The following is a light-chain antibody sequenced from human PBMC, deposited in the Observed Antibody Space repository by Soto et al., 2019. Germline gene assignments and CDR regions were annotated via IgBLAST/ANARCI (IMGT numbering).Light chain of an antibody. CDR2: GAS. CDR3: QQYIRWPLT. Sequence: IVLTQSACTLSLSPGERATLSCRASQSVSSNLAWYQQKPGQAPSLLIYGASTRATGTPARFSGSGSGTEFTLTISSLQSEDFAVYYCQQYIRWPLTFGGGTKVDIK. CDR1: QSVSSN. V-gene: IGKV3-15*01. J-gene: IGKJ4*01.